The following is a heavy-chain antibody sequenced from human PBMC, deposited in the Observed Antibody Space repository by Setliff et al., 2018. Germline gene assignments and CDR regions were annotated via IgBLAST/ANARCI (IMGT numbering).Heavy chain of an antibody. CDR1: GYTFTTYY. CDR2: IIPSGGST. V-gene: IGHV1-46*01. CDR3: ARATRNNFGY. J-gene: IGHJ4*02. Sequence: GASVKVSCKASGYTFTTYYMHWVRQAPGQGLEWMGIIIPSGGSTNYAQRFQDRVTMTRDKSTSTAYMELSSLRSEDTAVYYCARATRNNFGYWGQGTLVTVSS.